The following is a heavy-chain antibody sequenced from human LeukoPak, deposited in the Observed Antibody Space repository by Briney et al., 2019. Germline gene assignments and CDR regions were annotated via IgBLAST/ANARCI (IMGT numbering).Heavy chain of an antibody. D-gene: IGHD1-26*01. CDR2: FDPEDGET. CDR1: GYTLTELS. V-gene: IGHV1-24*01. Sequence: SEKVSCKVSGYTLTELSMHWVRQAPGKGLEWMGGFDPEDGETIYAQKFQGRVTMTEDTSTDTAYMELSSLRSEDTAVYYCATLVGELLGLRAVFDPWGQGTLVTVSS. CDR3: ATLVGELLGLRAVFDP. J-gene: IGHJ5*02.